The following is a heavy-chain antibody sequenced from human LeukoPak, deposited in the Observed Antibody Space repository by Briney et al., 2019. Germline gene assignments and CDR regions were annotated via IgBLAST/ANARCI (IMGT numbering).Heavy chain of an antibody. Sequence: SETLSLTCTVSGGSISSSSYYWGWIRQPPGKGLEWIGFIYYSGSTNYSPSLKSRVTMSVDTSKNQLSLKLSSVTAADTAVYYCARDFKPPPYYYYGLDVWGQGTTVTVSS. CDR1: GGSISSSSYY. V-gene: IGHV4-61*05. J-gene: IGHJ6*02. D-gene: IGHD1-14*01. CDR3: ARDFKPPPYYYYGLDV. CDR2: IYYSGST.